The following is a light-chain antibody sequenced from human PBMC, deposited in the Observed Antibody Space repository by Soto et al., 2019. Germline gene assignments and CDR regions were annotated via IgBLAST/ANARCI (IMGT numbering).Light chain of an antibody. J-gene: IGKJ1*01. V-gene: IGKV1-39*01. CDR2: AAS. CDR3: QHSDSTPWT. CDR1: QSISTY. Sequence: DIQMTQSPSSLSASVGDRVTITCRASQSISTYLNWYQQKPGKAPKLLIYAASSLQSGVPSRFSGSGSGTDFTLTISSLQPEDIATYYCQHSDSTPWTFGQGTKVEIK.